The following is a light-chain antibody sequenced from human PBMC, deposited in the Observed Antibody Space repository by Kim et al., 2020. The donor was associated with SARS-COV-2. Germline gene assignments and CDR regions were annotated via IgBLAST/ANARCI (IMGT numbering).Light chain of an antibody. J-gene: IGLJ3*02. CDR2: RNT. CDR3: SAWDSRLRDWM. V-gene: IGLV10-54*01. CDR1: SNNVGNDG. Sequence: QAGLTQPPSVSRGLGQTATLTCTGTSNNVGNDGATWLQHHEGHPPKLLSYRNTNRPSGISERLSASRSGNTASLTITGLQPEDEADYYCSAWDSRLRDWMFGGGTQLTVL.